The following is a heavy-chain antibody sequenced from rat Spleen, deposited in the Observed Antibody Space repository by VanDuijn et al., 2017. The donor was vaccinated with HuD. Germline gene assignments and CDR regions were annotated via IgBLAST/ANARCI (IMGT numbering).Heavy chain of an antibody. D-gene: IGHD1-11*01. V-gene: IGHV5-20*01. J-gene: IGHJ4*01. CDR2: INYDGRST. Sequence: VQLVESGGGLVQPGRSLKLSCATSGFTFSDHYVAWVRQAPTKGLEWVATINYDGRSTFYRDSVRARFTISRDNAKSILYLQMNSLRSEDTATYYCAKEANYGGLMDAWGQGASVTVSS. CDR3: AKEANYGGLMDA. CDR1: GFTFSDHY.